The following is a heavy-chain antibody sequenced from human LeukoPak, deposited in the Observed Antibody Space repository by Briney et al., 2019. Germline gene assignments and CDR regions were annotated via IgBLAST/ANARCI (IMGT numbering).Heavy chain of an antibody. J-gene: IGHJ5*02. CDR1: GGSISSYY. Sequence: SETLSLTCTVSGGSISSYYWSWIRRPPGKGLEWIGYIYYSGSTNYNPSLKSRVTISVDTSKNQFSLKLSSVTAADTAVYYCARGPYIAAAGMWFDPWGQGTLVTVSS. CDR3: ARGPYIAAAGMWFDP. V-gene: IGHV4-59*01. CDR2: IYYSGST. D-gene: IGHD6-13*01.